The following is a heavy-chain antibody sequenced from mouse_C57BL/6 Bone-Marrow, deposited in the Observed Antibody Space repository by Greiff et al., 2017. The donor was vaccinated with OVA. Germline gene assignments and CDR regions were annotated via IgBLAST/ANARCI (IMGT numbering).Heavy chain of an antibody. CDR3: ARSGYYGSRGSRYFDY. CDR2: IDPANGNT. Sequence: EVQLQQSVAELVRPGASVKLSCTASGFNIKNTYMHWVKQRPEQGLEWIGRIDPANGNTKYAPKFQGKATITADTSSNTAYLQLSSLTSEDTAIYYCARSGYYGSRGSRYFDYWGQGTTLTVSS. D-gene: IGHD1-1*01. V-gene: IGHV14-3*01. CDR1: GFNIKNTY. J-gene: IGHJ2*01.